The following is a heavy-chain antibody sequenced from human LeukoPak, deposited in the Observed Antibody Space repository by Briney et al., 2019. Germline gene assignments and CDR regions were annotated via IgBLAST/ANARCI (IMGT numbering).Heavy chain of an antibody. Sequence: GGSLRLSCAASGFRVSSNDMSWFRQAPGKGLEWVSLIYAGGNTYYADSVKGRFTISRGNPKNTLYLQMNGLRDEDTAVYFCAKVASFGSTGAFEIWGQGTLVTVSS. V-gene: IGHV3-53*01. D-gene: IGHD6-13*01. CDR3: AKVASFGSTGAFEI. J-gene: IGHJ3*02. CDR1: GFRVSSND. CDR2: IYAGGNT.